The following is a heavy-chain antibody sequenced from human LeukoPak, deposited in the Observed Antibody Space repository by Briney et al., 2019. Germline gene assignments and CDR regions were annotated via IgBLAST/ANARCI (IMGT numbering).Heavy chain of an antibody. Sequence: GGSLRLSCAASGFTFSNAWMSWVRQAPGKGLEWVGRIKSKTAGGITDYAAPVKGRFTISRDDSKNTLYLQMSSLKTEDTAVYYCTTYLTIFGDNWGQGTLVTVSS. J-gene: IGHJ4*02. D-gene: IGHD3-3*01. CDR3: TTYLTIFGDN. V-gene: IGHV3-15*01. CDR2: IKSKTAGGIT. CDR1: GFTFSNAW.